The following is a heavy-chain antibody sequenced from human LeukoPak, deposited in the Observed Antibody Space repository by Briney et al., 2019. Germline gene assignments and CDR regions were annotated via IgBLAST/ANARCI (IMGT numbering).Heavy chain of an antibody. Sequence: SETLSLTCTVSGGSISSSGYYWGWIRQPPGKGLEWIGSIYYSGNTYYNASLKGRVTISVDTSRTQFSLKVRSVTAADTAVYYCARHKGSILDSPFDNWGQGTLVTVSS. CDR3: ARHKGSILDSPFDN. CDR2: IYYSGNT. J-gene: IGHJ4*02. V-gene: IGHV4-39*01. D-gene: IGHD3-3*01. CDR1: GGSISSSGYY.